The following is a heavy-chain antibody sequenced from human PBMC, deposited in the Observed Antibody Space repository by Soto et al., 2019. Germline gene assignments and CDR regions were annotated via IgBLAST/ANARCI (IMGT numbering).Heavy chain of an antibody. CDR2: IYYSGST. CDR3: ARGRGSSWYVPTANWFDP. V-gene: IGHV4-31*03. D-gene: IGHD6-13*01. Sequence: PSETLSLTCTVSGGSISSGGYYWSWIRQHPGKGLEWIGYIYYSGSTYYNPSLKSRVTISVDTSKNQFSLKLSSVTAADTAVYYCARGRGSSWYVPTANWFDPWGQGTLVTVSS. CDR1: GGSISSGGYY. J-gene: IGHJ5*02.